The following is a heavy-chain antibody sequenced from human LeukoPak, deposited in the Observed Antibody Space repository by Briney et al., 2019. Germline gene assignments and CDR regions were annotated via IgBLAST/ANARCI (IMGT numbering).Heavy chain of an antibody. D-gene: IGHD6-6*01. Sequence: KTGGSLRLSYAASGFTFSSYSMNWVRQAPGKGLEWVSSISSSSSYIYYADSVKGRFTISRDSAKNSLYLQMNSLRAEDTAVYYCAREQRYSSSGGDYWGQGTLVTVSS. V-gene: IGHV3-21*01. J-gene: IGHJ4*02. CDR2: ISSSSSYI. CDR1: GFTFSSYS. CDR3: AREQRYSSSGGDY.